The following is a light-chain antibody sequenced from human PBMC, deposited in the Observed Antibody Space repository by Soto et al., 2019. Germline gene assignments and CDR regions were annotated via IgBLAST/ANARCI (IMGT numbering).Light chain of an antibody. CDR3: QQSYSSPRT. J-gene: IGKJ1*01. Sequence: DIQMTQSPSTLSASVGDRVTITCRASQTISSWLAWYQQKPEKAPKLLIYDASSLESGVPSRFSGSGSGTDFSLSISSLQPEDFATYYCQQSYSSPRTFGQGTRVEIK. CDR1: QTISSW. V-gene: IGKV1-5*01. CDR2: DAS.